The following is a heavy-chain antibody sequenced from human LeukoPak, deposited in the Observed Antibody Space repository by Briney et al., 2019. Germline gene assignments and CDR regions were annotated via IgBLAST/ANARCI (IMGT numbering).Heavy chain of an antibody. J-gene: IGHJ4*02. V-gene: IGHV4-59*01. CDR3: AKGRQWELPFDY. Sequence: KPSETLSLTCTVSGGSISSYYWSWIRQPPGKGLEWIGYIYYTGSTDYNPSLKSRVAISVDTSKNQFSLKLSSVTAADTAVYYCAKGRQWELPFDYWGQGTLVTVSS. CDR2: IYYTGST. D-gene: IGHD1-26*01. CDR1: GGSISSYY.